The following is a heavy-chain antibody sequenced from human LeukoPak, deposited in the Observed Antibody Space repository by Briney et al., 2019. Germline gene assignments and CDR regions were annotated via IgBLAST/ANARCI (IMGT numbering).Heavy chain of an antibody. V-gene: IGHV3-48*01. D-gene: IGHD6-19*01. CDR3: ARDGSSGWTSSWFDP. CDR1: GFTFSSYS. J-gene: IGHJ5*02. Sequence: GGSLRLSCAAPGFTFSSYSMNWVRQAPGKGLEWVSYISSSSSTIYYADSVKGRFTISRDNAKNSLYLQMNSLRAEDTAVYYCARDGSSGWTSSWFDPWGQGTLVTVSS. CDR2: ISSSSSTI.